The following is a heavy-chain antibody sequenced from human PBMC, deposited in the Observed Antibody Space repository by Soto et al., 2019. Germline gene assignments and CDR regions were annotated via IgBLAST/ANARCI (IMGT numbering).Heavy chain of an antibody. CDR2: IISIFDTA. CDR1: GGTFSSYA. CDR3: ASHGYSYGYFFDY. V-gene: IGHV1-69*12. Sequence: QVQLVQSGAEVKKPGSSVKVSCKASGGTFSSYAISWVRQAPGQGLEWMGGIISIFDTADYAQKFQGRVTITADESTSTAYMELSSLRSEDTAVYYCASHGYSYGYFFDYWGQGTLVTVSS. D-gene: IGHD5-18*01. J-gene: IGHJ4*02.